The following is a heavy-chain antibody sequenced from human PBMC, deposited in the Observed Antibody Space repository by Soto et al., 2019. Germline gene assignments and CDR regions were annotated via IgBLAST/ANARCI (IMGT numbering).Heavy chain of an antibody. V-gene: IGHV3-13*01. Sequence: GGSLRLSCAASGFTFSSYDMHWVRQATGKGLEWVSAIGTAGDTYYPGSVKGRFTISRENAKNSLYLQMNSLRAEDTAVYYCARDRGLGYCSSTSCYSYGMDVWRQGTTVTVSS. J-gene: IGHJ6*02. CDR3: ARDRGLGYCSSTSCYSYGMDV. D-gene: IGHD2-2*01. CDR1: GFTFSSYD. CDR2: IGTAGDT.